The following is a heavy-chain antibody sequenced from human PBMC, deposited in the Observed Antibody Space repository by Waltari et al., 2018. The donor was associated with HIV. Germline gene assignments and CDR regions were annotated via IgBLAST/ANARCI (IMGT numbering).Heavy chain of an antibody. CDR1: GCNFSIYW. V-gene: IGHV3-74*01. Sequence: EVQLVESGGGLVQPGGSLRLPRGPAGCNFSIYWMHWVSQAQGKGLVWVSRIHSDGSSTSYADSVKCRFTISRDNAKNTLYLQMNSLRAEDTAVYYCARGNGHAFDIWGQGTMVTVSS. D-gene: IGHD2-8*01. J-gene: IGHJ3*02. CDR2: IHSDGSST. CDR3: ARGNGHAFDI.